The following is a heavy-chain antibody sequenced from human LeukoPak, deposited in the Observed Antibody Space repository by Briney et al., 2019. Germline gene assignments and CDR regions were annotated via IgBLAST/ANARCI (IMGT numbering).Heavy chain of an antibody. CDR3: ARGYDY. CDR1: SGSIIGSTPY. J-gene: IGHJ4*02. Sequence: SETLSLTCTVSSGSIIGSTPYWGWIRQPPGKGLDWIGIINYSGSTYYNPSLRSRVTISVDTSKNQFSLKLNSVTASDTAVYYCARGYDYWGQGTLVTVSS. D-gene: IGHD3-22*01. V-gene: IGHV4-39*01. CDR2: INYSGST.